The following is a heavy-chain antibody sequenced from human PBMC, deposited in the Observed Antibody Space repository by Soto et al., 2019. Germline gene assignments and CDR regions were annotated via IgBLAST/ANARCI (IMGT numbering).Heavy chain of an antibody. D-gene: IGHD2-2*01. CDR2: ISGSGGSP. Sequence: GGSLRLSCAASGFTFSTYTMSWVRQAPGKGLEWVSAISGSGGSPSYADSVQGQFTISRDNPRNTLYLQMNSLRAEDTAMYYCTKARCSTSNCYVPDYWGQGTRVTVSS. CDR1: GFTFSTYT. V-gene: IGHV3-23*01. J-gene: IGHJ4*02. CDR3: TKARCSTSNCYVPDY.